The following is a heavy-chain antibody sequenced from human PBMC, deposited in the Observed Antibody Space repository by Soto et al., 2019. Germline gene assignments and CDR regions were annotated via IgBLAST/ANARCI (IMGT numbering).Heavy chain of an antibody. D-gene: IGHD3-10*01. V-gene: IGHV3-23*01. CDR1: GFTFISYA. CDR2: ISGGGDAT. J-gene: IGHJ2*01. CDR3: ARKVPGSTTRPDYWYFDL. Sequence: EVQLLESGGGLVQPGGSLRLSCAASGFTFISYAMNWVRQAPGKGLQWVSAISGGGDATFYADSVKGRFTISRDNSRNTVTLLMNSLGADDTAVYYCARKVPGSTTRPDYWYFDLWGRGTLVTVSS.